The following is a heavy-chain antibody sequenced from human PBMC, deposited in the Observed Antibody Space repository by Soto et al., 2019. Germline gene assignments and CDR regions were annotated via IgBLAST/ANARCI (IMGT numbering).Heavy chain of an antibody. CDR1: GGSISSGGYY. CDR2: IYYSGST. CDR3: AIGRIGAYYYYYMDV. V-gene: IGHV4-31*03. D-gene: IGHD3-16*01. J-gene: IGHJ6*03. Sequence: SETLSLTCTVSGGSISSGGYYWSWIRQHPGKGLEWIGYIYYSGSTYYNPSLKSRVTISVDTSKNQFSLKLSSVTAADTAVYYCAIGRIGAYYYYYMDVWGKATTVTVSS.